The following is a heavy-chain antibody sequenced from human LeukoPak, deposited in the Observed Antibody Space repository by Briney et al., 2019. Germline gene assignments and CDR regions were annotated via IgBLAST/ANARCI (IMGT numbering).Heavy chain of an antibody. D-gene: IGHD3-3*01. J-gene: IGHJ6*04. CDR3: ARDSITIFGVVTLDV. V-gene: IGHV3-21*01. CDR1: GFTFSSYS. Sequence: KPGGSLRLSCAASGFTFSSYSMNWVRQAPGKGLEWVSSISSSSSYIYYADSGKVRFTISRDNAKNSLYLQMNSLRAEDTAVYYCARDSITIFGVVTLDVWGKGTTVTVSS. CDR2: ISSSSSYI.